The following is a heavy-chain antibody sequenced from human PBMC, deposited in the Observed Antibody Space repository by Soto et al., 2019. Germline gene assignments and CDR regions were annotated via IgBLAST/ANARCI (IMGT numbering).Heavy chain of an antibody. CDR1: GFAFSGYH. Sequence: EEQLVESGGGLVEPGGSLRLSCVASGFAFSGYHMDWVRQTPGRGLEWVAYVNLKGAHTYYADSVRGLFTISRDKVQNSLFLEMIRLGDKDTAVYSRAGDFRFAVDLWGLGTVVTVSS. V-gene: IGHV3-48*03. J-gene: IGHJ3*01. CDR2: VNLKGAHT. CDR3: AGDFRFAVDL.